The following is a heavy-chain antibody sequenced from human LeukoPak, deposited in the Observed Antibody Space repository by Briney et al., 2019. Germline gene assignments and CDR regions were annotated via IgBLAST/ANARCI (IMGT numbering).Heavy chain of an antibody. J-gene: IGHJ4*02. D-gene: IGHD3-22*01. CDR3: ARGGESGYVDY. V-gene: IGHV4-34*01. CDR2: INHSGST. CDR1: GGSFSGYY. Sequence: SETLSLTCAVYGGSFSGYYWSWIRQPPGKGLEWIGEINHSGSTNYNPSLKSRVTISVDTSKNQFSPKLSSVTAADTAVYYCARGGESGYVDYWGQGTLVTVSS.